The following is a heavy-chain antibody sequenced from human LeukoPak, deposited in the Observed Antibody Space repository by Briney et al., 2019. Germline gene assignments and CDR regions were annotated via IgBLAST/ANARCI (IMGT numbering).Heavy chain of an antibody. J-gene: IGHJ6*03. D-gene: IGHD2-15*01. Sequence: SETLSLTCTVSGGSISSGSYYWSWIRQPAGKGLEWIGRIYTSGSTNYNPSLKSRVIISVDTSKNQFSLKLSSVTAADTAVYYCARDPGYCSGGSCYSNYYYYYMDVWGKGTTVTISS. V-gene: IGHV4-61*02. CDR3: ARDPGYCSGGSCYSNYYYYYMDV. CDR2: IYTSGST. CDR1: GGSISSGSYY.